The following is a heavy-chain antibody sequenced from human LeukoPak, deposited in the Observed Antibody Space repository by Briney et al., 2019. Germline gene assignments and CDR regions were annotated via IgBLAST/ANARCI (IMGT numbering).Heavy chain of an antibody. D-gene: IGHD2/OR15-2a*01. Sequence: GGSLRLSCAASGFSFNSHAMHWVRQAPGKGLEWVSIISTDGNNQHYVDSVRGRFTISRDNSKNTLYLQMNSLRAEDTAVYYCARGCASQYCFIIDFWGQGTLVTVSS. V-gene: IGHV3-30*03. J-gene: IGHJ4*02. CDR2: ISTDGNNQ. CDR3: ARGCASQYCFIIDF. CDR1: GFSFNSHA.